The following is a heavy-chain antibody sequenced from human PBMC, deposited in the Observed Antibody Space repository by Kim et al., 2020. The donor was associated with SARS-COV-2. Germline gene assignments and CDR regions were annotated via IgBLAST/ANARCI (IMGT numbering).Heavy chain of an antibody. J-gene: IGHJ4*02. CDR2: IKLDVSDK. D-gene: IGHD5-18*01. CDR1: GFSFSSYW. CDR3: AGERYSDGCYY. Sequence: GGSLRLSCAASGFSFSSYWMSWVRQAPGKGLEWVATIKLDVSDKYYVDSVKGRFTISRDNAKKSLYLQMNGLRAEDTAVYYCAGERYSDGCYYWGQGILV. V-gene: IGHV3-7*04.